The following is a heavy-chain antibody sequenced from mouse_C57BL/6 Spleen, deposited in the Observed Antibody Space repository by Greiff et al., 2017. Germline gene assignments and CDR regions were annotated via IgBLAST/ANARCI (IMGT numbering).Heavy chain of an antibody. V-gene: IGHV14-4*01. J-gene: IGHJ3*01. CDR3: TTPYSYGSSIWFAY. CDR2: IDPENGDT. Sequence: EVKLMESGAELVRPGASVKLSCTASGFNIKDDYMHWVKQRPEQGLEWIGWIDPENGDTEYASKFQGKATITADTSSNTAYLQLSSLTSEDTAVYYCTTPYSYGSSIWFAYWGQGTLVTVSA. D-gene: IGHD1-1*01. CDR1: GFNIKDDY.